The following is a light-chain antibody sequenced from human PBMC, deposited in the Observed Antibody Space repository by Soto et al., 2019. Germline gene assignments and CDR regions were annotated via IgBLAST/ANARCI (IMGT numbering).Light chain of an antibody. CDR1: QSVRSN. CDR2: GAS. CDR3: QQYNNWPVT. Sequence: VMTQSPATLSVSPGETATLSCRASQSVRSNLAWYQQKPGQAPRLLIYGASTRATGIPARFSGSGSGTEFTLTISSLQSEDFAIYHCQQYNNWPVTFGGGTKVDIK. V-gene: IGKV3-15*01. J-gene: IGKJ4*01.